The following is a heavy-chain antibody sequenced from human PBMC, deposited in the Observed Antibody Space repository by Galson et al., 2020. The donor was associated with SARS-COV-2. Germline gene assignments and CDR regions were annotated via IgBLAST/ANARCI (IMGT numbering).Heavy chain of an antibody. D-gene: IGHD6-19*01. Sequence: SGPTLVKPTQTLTLTCTFSGFSLTTSGMYVSWIRQPPGKALEWLARIDWDDQEYYNTSLKPRLSISKDTSKNQVVLTMTNMDPVDTATYYCVRMVGGYDSGWSFDSGGQGTRVTVSS. V-gene: IGHV2-70*11. CDR3: VRMVGGYDSGWSFDS. CDR2: IDWDDQE. J-gene: IGHJ4*02. CDR1: GFSLTTSGMY.